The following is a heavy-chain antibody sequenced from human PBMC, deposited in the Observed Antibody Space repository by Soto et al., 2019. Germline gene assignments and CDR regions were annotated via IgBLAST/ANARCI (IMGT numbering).Heavy chain of an antibody. J-gene: IGHJ4*02. Sequence: PGGSLRLSCAASGFTFSSYGMHWVRQAPGKGLEWVAVISYDGSNKYYADSVKGRFTISRDNSKNTLYLQMNSLRAEDTAVYYCAKDLTRDTMIVVVPDFDYWGQGTLVTVSS. CDR3: AKDLTRDTMIVVVPDFDY. CDR2: ISYDGSNK. D-gene: IGHD3-22*01. CDR1: GFTFSSYG. V-gene: IGHV3-30*18.